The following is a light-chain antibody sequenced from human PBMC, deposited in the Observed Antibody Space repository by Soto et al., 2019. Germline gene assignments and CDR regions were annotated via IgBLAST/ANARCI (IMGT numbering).Light chain of an antibody. V-gene: IGKV3-15*01. CDR2: GAS. CDR1: QSIGNN. CDR3: KQYNNWPPYT. Sequence: VMTQSPATLSASPGERVILSCRASQSIGNNLAWYQQKPGQAPRLLMYGASSRASDTPARFSGSGSATDFTLTISSLQSEDFGVYYCKQYNNWPPYTFGQGTKLEIK. J-gene: IGKJ2*01.